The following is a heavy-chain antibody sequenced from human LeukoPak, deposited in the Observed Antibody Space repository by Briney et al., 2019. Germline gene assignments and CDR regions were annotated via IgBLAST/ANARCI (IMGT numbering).Heavy chain of an antibody. CDR3: ARDQEGSSWYQPQNYYYYGMDV. CDR1: GFTFSTYA. CDR2: ISGSGGST. V-gene: IGHV3-23*01. Sequence: GGSLRLSCAASGFTFSTYAMIWVRQAPGKGLEWVSTISGSGGSTYYADSVKGRFSISRDNSKNSLYLQMNSLRAEDTAVYYCARDQEGSSWYQPQNYYYYGMDVWGQGTTVTVSS. D-gene: IGHD6-13*01. J-gene: IGHJ6*02.